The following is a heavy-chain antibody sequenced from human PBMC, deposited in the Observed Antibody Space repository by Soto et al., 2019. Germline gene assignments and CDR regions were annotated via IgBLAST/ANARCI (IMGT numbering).Heavy chain of an antibody. D-gene: IGHD6-13*01. V-gene: IGHV1-8*01. CDR3: ARYERGAAFTS. J-gene: IGHJ5*02. CDR1: GHTFTTDD. CDR2: VDPKTGNA. Sequence: QVQLVQSGAEVKKPGASVRVSCKASGHTFTTDDVNWVRQATGQGPEWVGWVDPKTGNAGYAQKFQGRIIMTGDSCFNTVYMELSSLTSEDTAIYFCARYERGAAFTSWGQGTPVTVSS.